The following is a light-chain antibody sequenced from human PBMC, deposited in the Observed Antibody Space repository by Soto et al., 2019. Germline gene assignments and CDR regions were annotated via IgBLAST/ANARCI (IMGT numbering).Light chain of an antibody. CDR3: QHYGHALWA. Sequence: EIVMTQSPATLSLSPGERATLSCGASQSVTSDYLAWHQQKPGQSPRLLMSGASRRATGVPDRFSGSASGTDFTLTISRLEPEDFVVYYCQHYGHALWAFGQGTKVDI. CDR1: QSVTSDY. CDR2: GAS. J-gene: IGKJ1*01. V-gene: IGKV3-20*01.